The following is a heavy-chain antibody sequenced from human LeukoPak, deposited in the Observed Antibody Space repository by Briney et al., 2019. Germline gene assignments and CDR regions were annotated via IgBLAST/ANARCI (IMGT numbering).Heavy chain of an antibody. V-gene: IGHV3-23*01. CDR1: GFTFGSHA. CDR3: VKTFQYSSNWYDY. D-gene: IGHD6-6*01. Sequence: AGGSLRLSCAASGFTFGSHAMSWVRQAPGKGLEWVSSISAGGGGTSYADSVKGRITISRDNSKNTVYLQMNSLRAEDTAVYFCVKTFQYSSNWYDYWGQGTLVTVSS. CDR2: ISAGGGGT. J-gene: IGHJ5*01.